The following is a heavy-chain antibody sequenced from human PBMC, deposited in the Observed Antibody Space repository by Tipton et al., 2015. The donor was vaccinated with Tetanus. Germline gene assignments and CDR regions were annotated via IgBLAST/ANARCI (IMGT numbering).Heavy chain of an antibody. V-gene: IGHV3-33*01. D-gene: IGHD6-19*01. CDR3: AGASSNGWYDY. J-gene: IGHJ4*02. CDR1: GFTFSSYG. CDR2: IWYDGSNK. Sequence: AASGFTFSSYGMHWVRQAPGKGLEWVAVIWYDGSNKYYADSVKGRFTISRDNSKNTLYLQMNSLRPDDTAIYYCAGASSNGWYDYWGQGTLVTVSS.